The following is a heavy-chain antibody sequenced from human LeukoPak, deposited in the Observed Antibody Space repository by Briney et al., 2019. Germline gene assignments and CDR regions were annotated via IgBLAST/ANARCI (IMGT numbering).Heavy chain of an antibody. CDR1: GFIYSSYE. CDR2: IRYDGSYK. Sequence: GGSLSLSCAACGFIYSSYEMNWVRQARWKGLEGVAFIRYDGSYKYYADSVKGRFTISRDNSKNTLYLQMNSLRAEDTAVYYCAKITRIAAAGTGNWFDPWGQGTLVTVSS. J-gene: IGHJ5*02. CDR3: AKITRIAAAGTGNWFDP. D-gene: IGHD6-13*01. V-gene: IGHV3-30*02.